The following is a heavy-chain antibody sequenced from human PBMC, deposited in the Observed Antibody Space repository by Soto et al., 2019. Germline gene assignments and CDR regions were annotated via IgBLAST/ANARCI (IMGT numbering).Heavy chain of an antibody. J-gene: IGHJ4*02. V-gene: IGHV3-11*01. Sequence: QVQLVESGGGLVKPGGSLRLSCAASGFTFSDYYMSWIRQAPGKGLEWVSYISRSSNTIYYADSVKGRFTISRDNAKNSLYLQMTSRRAEGTAVYYCARREGPAFVGYWGQGALVAVSS. CDR2: ISRSSNTI. CDR3: ARREGPAFVGY. CDR1: GFTFSDYY. D-gene: IGHD1-26*01.